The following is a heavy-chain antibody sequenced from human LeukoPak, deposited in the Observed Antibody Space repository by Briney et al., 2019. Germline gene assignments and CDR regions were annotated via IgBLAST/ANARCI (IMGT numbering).Heavy chain of an antibody. CDR1: GGTFNRND. V-gene: IGHV1-69*11. CDR2: FSPSLGTT. D-gene: IGHD3-10*01. Sequence: SVMVSCKASGGTFNRNDISWVRQAPGQGLEWMGRFSPSLGTTKYAQNVQGRVTITTDESTSTVYMELSSLRFDDTAVYYCLGEFGARGRGTLVIVSS. CDR3: LGEFGA. J-gene: IGHJ4*02.